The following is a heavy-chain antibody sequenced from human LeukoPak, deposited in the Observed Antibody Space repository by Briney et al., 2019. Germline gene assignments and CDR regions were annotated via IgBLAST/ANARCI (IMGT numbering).Heavy chain of an antibody. CDR3: ARVHGGYPFDY. CDR2: ISSSSSTI. Sequence: PGGSLRLSCAAPGFIFSSYGLNWVRQAPGKGLEWVSYISSSSSTIYYADSVKGRFTISRDNVKNSLYLQMNSLRGDDTAVYYCARVHGGYPFDYWGQGTLVTVSS. D-gene: IGHD2-15*01. V-gene: IGHV3-48*01. CDR1: GFIFSSYG. J-gene: IGHJ4*02.